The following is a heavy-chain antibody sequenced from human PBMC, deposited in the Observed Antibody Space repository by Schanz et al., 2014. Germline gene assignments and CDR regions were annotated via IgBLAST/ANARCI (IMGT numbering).Heavy chain of an antibody. CDR1: GFTFDKYA. CDR3: AKTPREYCNYDNCPNWFDS. V-gene: IGHV3-23*04. Sequence: EVQLVESGGGLVKPGGSLRLSCAASGFTFDKYAMHWVRQAPGKGLEWVSAISASGGTTYYADSVKGRFTISRDNSKNTLYLQMNSLRAEDTAVYYCAKTPREYCNYDNCPNWFDSWGQGTRXTASS. D-gene: IGHD2-15*01. CDR2: ISASGGTT. J-gene: IGHJ5*01.